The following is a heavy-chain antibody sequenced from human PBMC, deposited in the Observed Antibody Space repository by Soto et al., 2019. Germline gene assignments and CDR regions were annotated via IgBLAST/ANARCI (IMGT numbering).Heavy chain of an antibody. J-gene: IGHJ4*02. D-gene: IGHD1-1*01. CDR3: ARRRLSTGTYYFDY. CDR2: INPNSGDT. Sequence: ASVKVSCKTSGYTFNDYFLHWVRQAPGQGLEWMGSINPNSGDTDYAQRFQGRVTLTRDTSIRTVYMELSRLRSDDTAVYYCARRRLSTGTYYFDYWGQGTMVTVSS. V-gene: IGHV1-2*02. CDR1: GYTFNDYF.